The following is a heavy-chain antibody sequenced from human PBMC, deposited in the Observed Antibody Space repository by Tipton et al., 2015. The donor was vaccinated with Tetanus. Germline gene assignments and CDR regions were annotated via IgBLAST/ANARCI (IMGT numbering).Heavy chain of an antibody. CDR3: ARLPKHYSASGTT. J-gene: IGHJ5*02. D-gene: IGHD3-10*01. Sequence: LVQSGTEVKKPGQSLKISCKVSGHNSRSYWISWVRQMPGKGPEWMGIIYPGDSDATYSPSFRGQVTISADKSISTAYLQWSSLKASDTAIYFCARLPKHYSASGTTWGQGTLVTVSS. CDR1: GHNSRSYW. V-gene: IGHV5-51*01. CDR2: IYPGDSDA.